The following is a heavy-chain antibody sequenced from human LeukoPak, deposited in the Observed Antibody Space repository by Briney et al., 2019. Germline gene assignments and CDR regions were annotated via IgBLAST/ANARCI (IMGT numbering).Heavy chain of an antibody. CDR1: GFTFYIYA. J-gene: IGHJ4*02. V-gene: IGHV3-33*01. CDR3: AREIFGPESYPDF. CDR2: IWHDGSHK. D-gene: IGHD3-3*01. Sequence: GRSLRLSCAAPGFTFYIYAMHWVRQAPGQGLEWVALIWHDGSHKFYTNSVRGQFTISRDNSKNTVYLQMNNLRPEDTAVYYCAREIFGPESYPDFWGQGSMVTVSS.